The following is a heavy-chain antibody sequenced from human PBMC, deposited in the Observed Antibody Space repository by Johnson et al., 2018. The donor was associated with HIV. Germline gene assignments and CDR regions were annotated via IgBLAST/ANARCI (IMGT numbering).Heavy chain of an antibody. V-gene: IGHV3-23*01. CDR1: GFSFSSYA. J-gene: IGHJ3*02. Sequence: VQLMESGGGLVQPGGSLRLSCAASGFSFSSYAMSWVRQAPGKGLEWVSGISGGGGTYYADSVKGRFTISRDNSKNTLSLQMNSLRAEDTAVYYCARDLGVATAKVNAFDIWGQGTMVTVSS. CDR3: ARDLGVATAKVNAFDI. D-gene: IGHD5-12*01. CDR2: ISGGGGT.